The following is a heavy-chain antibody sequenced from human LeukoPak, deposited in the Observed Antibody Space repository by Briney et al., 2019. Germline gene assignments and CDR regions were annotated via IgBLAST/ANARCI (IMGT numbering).Heavy chain of an antibody. CDR1: GNSISSGDNY. Sequence: SETLSLTCTVSGNSISSGDNYWSWIRQPAGKGLEWIGRIYTSGSTNYNPSLKSRVTISADTSKNQFSLKVRSVTAADTAIYYCARCQMTTIRAYAFDIWGQGTMVTVSS. V-gene: IGHV4-61*02. CDR3: ARCQMTTIRAYAFDI. J-gene: IGHJ3*02. D-gene: IGHD5-24*01. CDR2: IYTSGST.